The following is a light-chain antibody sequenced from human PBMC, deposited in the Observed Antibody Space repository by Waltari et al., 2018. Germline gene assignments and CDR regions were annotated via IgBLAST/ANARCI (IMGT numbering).Light chain of an antibody. J-gene: IGKJ2*01. CDR3: QQYYSTPRYT. CDR1: QGIATF. V-gene: IGKV1-NL1*01. CDR2: GAS. Sequence: DIQMTQSPSSLSSSVGDRVTITCRVSQGIATFLAWYQHKPGKAPKLLLYGASRLESGVPSRFSGSGSGTDYTLTISSLQPEDFATYYCQQYYSTPRYTFGQGTKLEI.